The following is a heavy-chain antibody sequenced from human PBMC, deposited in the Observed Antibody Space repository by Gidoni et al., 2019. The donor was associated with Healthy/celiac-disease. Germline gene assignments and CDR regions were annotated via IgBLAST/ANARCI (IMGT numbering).Heavy chain of an antibody. CDR3: ARGLSSSWYWVSGANWFDP. CDR1: GYTFTSYD. CDR2: MNPNSGNT. D-gene: IGHD6-13*01. Sequence: QVQLVQSGAEVKKPGASVKVSCKASGYTFTSYDINWVRQATGQGLEWMGWMNPNSGNTGYAQKFQGRVTMTRNTSISTAYMELSSLRSEDTAVYYCARGLSSSWYWVSGANWFDPWGQGTLVTVSS. J-gene: IGHJ5*02. V-gene: IGHV1-8*01.